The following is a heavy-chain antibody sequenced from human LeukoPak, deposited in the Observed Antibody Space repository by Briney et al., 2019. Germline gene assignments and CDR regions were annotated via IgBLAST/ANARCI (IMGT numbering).Heavy chain of an antibody. Sequence: QPGGSLRLSCAASGFTFSDYYMSWIRQAPGKRLVWVADIYTDGNITSYADSVKGRFMISRDNAKNTLYLQMNSLRAEDSAVYYCAKDHNIVVVPAARGGLDYWGQGTLVTVSS. D-gene: IGHD2-2*01. CDR1: GFTFSDYY. V-gene: IGHV3-74*01. CDR2: IYTDGNIT. CDR3: AKDHNIVVVPAARGGLDY. J-gene: IGHJ4*02.